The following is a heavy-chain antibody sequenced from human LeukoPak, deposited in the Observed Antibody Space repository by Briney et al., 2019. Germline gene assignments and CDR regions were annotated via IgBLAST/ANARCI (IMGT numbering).Heavy chain of an antibody. J-gene: IGHJ4*02. D-gene: IGHD2-15*01. CDR2: ILYDGSNK. CDR1: GFTFSSYD. CDR3: ARGIVVGNFDY. Sequence: GGSLRLSCAASGFTFSSYDIHWVRQAPGKGLEWVTIILYDGSNKYYADSVKGRFTISRDNSKNTVYLQMNSLTAEDTAVYYCARGIVVGNFDYWGQGTLVTVSS. V-gene: IGHV3-33*05.